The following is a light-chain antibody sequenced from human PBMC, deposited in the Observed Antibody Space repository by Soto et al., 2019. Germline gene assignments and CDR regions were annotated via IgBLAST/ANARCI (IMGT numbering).Light chain of an antibody. J-gene: IGLJ2*01. CDR2: EVT. CDR1: SSDVGGYIY. CDR3: SSYSTATKGVL. V-gene: IGLV2-14*01. Sequence: ALTQPASVSGSPGQSITISCTGSSSDVGGYIYVSWFQHHPGKAPKLMIYEVTNRPSGVSNRFSGSRSDNTASLTISGLQTEDEAIYYCSSYSTATKGVLFGGGTKLTVL.